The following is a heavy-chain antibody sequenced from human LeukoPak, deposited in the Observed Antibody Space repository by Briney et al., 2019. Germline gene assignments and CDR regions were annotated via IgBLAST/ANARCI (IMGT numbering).Heavy chain of an antibody. V-gene: IGHV4-4*07. CDR2: IYTSGST. CDR3: ARAARIKEQYYFDY. Sequence: PSETLSLTCTVSGGSISSYYWSWIRQPAGKGLEWIGRIYTSGSTNYNPSLKSRVTMSVDTSKNQFSLKLSSVTAADTAVYYCARAARIKEQYYFDYWGQGTLVTVSS. CDR1: GGSISSYY. D-gene: IGHD3-10*01. J-gene: IGHJ4*02.